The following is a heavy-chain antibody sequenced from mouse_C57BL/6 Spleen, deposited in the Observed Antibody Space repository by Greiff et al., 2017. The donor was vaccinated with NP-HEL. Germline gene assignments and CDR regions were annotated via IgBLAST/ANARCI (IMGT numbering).Heavy chain of an antibody. J-gene: IGHJ4*01. V-gene: IGHV5-9-1*02. Sequence: EVQRVESGEGLVKPGGSLKLSCAASGFTFSSYAMSWVRQTPEKRLEWVAYISSGGDYIYYADTVKGRFTISRDNARNTRYLQLSSLKSEDTAMYYCTRDYDYYYYAMDYWGQGTSVTVSS. CDR3: TRDYDYYYYAMDY. CDR1: GFTFSSYA. D-gene: IGHD2-4*01. CDR2: ISSGGDYI.